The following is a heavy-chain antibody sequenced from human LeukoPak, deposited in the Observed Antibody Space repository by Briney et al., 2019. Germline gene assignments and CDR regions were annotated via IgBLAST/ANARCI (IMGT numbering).Heavy chain of an antibody. V-gene: IGHV4-4*07. CDR2: IYTSGST. J-gene: IGHJ5*02. D-gene: IGHD6-13*01. CDR3: ARGRQLVRGYNWFDP. CDR1: GGSISSYY. Sequence: PSVTLSLTCTVSGGSISSYYWSWIRQPAGKGLEWIGRIYTSGSTNYNPSLKSRVTMSVDTSKNQFSLKLSSVTAADTAVYYCARGRQLVRGYNWFDPWGQGTLVTVSS.